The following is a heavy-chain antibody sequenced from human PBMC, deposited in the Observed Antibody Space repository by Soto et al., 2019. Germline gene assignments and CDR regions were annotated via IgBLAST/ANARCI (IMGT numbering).Heavy chain of an antibody. V-gene: IGHV3-23*01. D-gene: IGHD3-3*01. CDR2: ISGSGGST. Sequence: GGSLRLSCAASGFTFSSYAMSWVRQAPGKGLEWVSAISGSGGSTYYADSVKGRFTISRDNSKNTLYLQMNSLRAEDTAVYYCAKASSIFGVVIIPPRYFDYWGQGTLVTVSS. J-gene: IGHJ4*02. CDR1: GFTFSSYA. CDR3: AKASSIFGVVIIPPRYFDY.